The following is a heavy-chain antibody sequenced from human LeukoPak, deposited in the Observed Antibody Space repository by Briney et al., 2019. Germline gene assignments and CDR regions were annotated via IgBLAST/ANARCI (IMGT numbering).Heavy chain of an antibody. CDR3: ARDSQDCSASTCYFDY. D-gene: IGHD2-15*01. CDR1: GFTFDDYA. Sequence: PEGSLRLSCAASGFTFDDYAMHWVRRSPGKGLQWVAFISWDSRSAYYADSVEGRLTISSDNNKKSWFLQMSSLSAEDTAFYYCARDSQDCSASTCYFDYWGQGTLVTVSA. J-gene: IGHJ4*02. V-gene: IGHV3-43D*03. CDR2: ISWDSRSA.